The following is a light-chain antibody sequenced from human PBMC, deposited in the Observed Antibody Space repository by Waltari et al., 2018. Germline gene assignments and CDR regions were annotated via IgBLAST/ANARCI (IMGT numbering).Light chain of an antibody. CDR3: MQSLRALWT. CDR1: QSLLHSNGYNY. V-gene: IGKV2-28*01. J-gene: IGKJ1*01. Sequence: DIVVTQSPLSLPVTPGEPASIPSRSSQSLLHSNGYNYLDWYLQKPGQSPQLLIYLGSNRASGVPDRFSGSGSGTDFTLKISRVEAEDVGVYYCMQSLRALWTFGQGTKVEIK. CDR2: LGS.